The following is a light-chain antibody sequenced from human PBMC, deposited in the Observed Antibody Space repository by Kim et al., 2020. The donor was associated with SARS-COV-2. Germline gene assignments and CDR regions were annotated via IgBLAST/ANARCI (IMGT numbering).Light chain of an antibody. Sequence: GERATLSCRASQSFSSSFLAWYQQKPGQAPRLLIYGTSNRATGIPDRFSGGGSGTDFTLTITTLEPEDFAVYYCQHYDSSPPRFTFGPGTKVDIK. J-gene: IGKJ3*01. CDR3: QHYDSSPPRFT. CDR1: QSFSSSF. CDR2: GTS. V-gene: IGKV3-20*01.